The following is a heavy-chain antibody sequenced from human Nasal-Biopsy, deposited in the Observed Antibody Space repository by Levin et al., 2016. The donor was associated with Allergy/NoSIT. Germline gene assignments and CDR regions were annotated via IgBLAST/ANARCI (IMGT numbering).Heavy chain of an antibody. CDR3: ATERGGTNDPFDY. V-gene: IGHV3-11*04. CDR1: AFTLSPYY. J-gene: IGHJ4*02. D-gene: IGHD1-1*01. Sequence: GESLKISCVPAAFTLSPYYMTWIRQAPGKAPEWIAYISESGKTMYLDSVKDRFNIFRDNARNSLFLQMNSLRAEDTAVYYCATERGGTNDPFDYWGQGTVVTVSS. CDR2: ISESGKTM.